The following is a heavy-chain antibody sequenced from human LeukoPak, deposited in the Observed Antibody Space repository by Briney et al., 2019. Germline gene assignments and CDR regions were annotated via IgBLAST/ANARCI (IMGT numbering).Heavy chain of an antibody. V-gene: IGHV3-7*01. CDR2: IKQDGSEK. CDR3: ARDRGWRLLDY. D-gene: IGHD6-25*01. J-gene: IGHJ4*02. CDR1: GFTFSSYW. Sequence: PEGSLRLSCAASGFTFSSYWMSWVRQAPGKGLEWVANIKQDGSEKYYVDSVKGRFTISRDNAKNSLYLQMDSLRVEDTAVYYCARDRGWRLLDYWGQGTLVTVSS.